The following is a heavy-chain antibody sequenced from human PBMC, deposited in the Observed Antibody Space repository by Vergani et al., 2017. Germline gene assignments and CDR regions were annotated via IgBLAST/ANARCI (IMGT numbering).Heavy chain of an antibody. Sequence: EVMLVQSGAEVKKPGESLKISCKYSERSFISNEIAWVRQMSGKGLQWMGKINPIDSKIAYSPSFQGQAIMSLDKSITTDYLQWRSLKASDTAIYYCAKTHDVSSLYSADNWFDPWGQGTQVTVSS. D-gene: IGHD3-3*01. J-gene: IGHJ5*02. CDR3: AKTHDVSSLYSADNWFDP. CDR1: ERSFISNE. CDR2: INPIDSKI. V-gene: IGHV5-51*03.